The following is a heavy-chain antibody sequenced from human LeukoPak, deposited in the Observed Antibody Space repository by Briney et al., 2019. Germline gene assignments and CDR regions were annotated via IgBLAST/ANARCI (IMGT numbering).Heavy chain of an antibody. CDR2: ISPSGGST. V-gene: IGHV1-46*01. D-gene: IGHD5-18*01. CDR1: GYTFTSNY. J-gene: IGHJ4*02. CDR3: ARGGTRVDTNMGTFDN. Sequence: ASVKVSCKAFGYTFTSNYMHWVRQAPGQGPEWMGVISPSGGSTTYAQKFQGRVTLTRDMSTSTDYLELSSLRSEDTAVYYCARGGTRVDTNMGTFDNWGQGTLVTVSS.